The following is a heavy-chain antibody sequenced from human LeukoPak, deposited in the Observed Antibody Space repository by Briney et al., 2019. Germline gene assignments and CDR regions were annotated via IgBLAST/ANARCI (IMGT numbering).Heavy chain of an antibody. V-gene: IGHV3-72*01. J-gene: IGHJ5*01. Sequence: GGSLRLSCGASGSTFSDQYMDWVRQAPGKGLEWVGRIGNKAKRYPTEYAASVKGRFTISRDDSKNSLYLQMNSLKTEDTAVYYCARSWNVDWFASWGQGTLVTVSS. D-gene: IGHD1-1*01. CDR1: GSTFSDQY. CDR3: ARSWNVDWFAS. CDR2: IGNKAKRYPT.